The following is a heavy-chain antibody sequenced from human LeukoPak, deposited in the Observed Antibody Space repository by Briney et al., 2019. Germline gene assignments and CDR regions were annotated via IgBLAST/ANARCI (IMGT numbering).Heavy chain of an antibody. CDR2: INPNSGGT. CDR3: ARGGSSSWYLDY. D-gene: IGHD6-13*01. J-gene: IGHJ4*02. V-gene: IGHV1-2*02. Sequence: ASVKVSCKASGYTFTGYYMHWVRQAPGQGLEWMGWINPNSGGTNYVQKFQGRVTMTRDTSISTAYMELSRLRSDDTAVYYCARGGSSSWYLDYWGQGTLVTVSS. CDR1: GYTFTGYY.